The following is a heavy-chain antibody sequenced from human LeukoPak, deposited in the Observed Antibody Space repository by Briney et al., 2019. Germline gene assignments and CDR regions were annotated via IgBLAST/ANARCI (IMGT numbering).Heavy chain of an antibody. CDR1: GYRFISHW. J-gene: IGHJ4*02. CDR2: IYPGDSDT. CDR3: ARRTDYGDYYFDY. V-gene: IGHV5-51*01. Sequence: GESLQISCKGSGYRFISHWIGWARQVPGKGLEWMGIIYPGDSDTRYSPAFEGQVNMSVDKSISTAYLQWSSLKASDTAMYYCARRTDYGDYYFDYWGQGTLVTVSS. D-gene: IGHD4-17*01.